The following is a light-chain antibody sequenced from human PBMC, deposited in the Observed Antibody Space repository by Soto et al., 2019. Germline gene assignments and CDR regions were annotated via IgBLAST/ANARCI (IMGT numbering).Light chain of an antibody. Sequence: QSALTQPASVSGSPGQSITISCTGTNSDVGSYNRVSWYQQPPGTAPKLMIFGVNNRPSGVSYRFSGSKSGNTAYLTISGLQAEDEADYYCNSYTTSETYVFGTGTKLTVL. J-gene: IGLJ1*01. V-gene: IGLV2-14*01. CDR3: NSYTTSETYV. CDR2: GVN. CDR1: NSDVGSYNR.